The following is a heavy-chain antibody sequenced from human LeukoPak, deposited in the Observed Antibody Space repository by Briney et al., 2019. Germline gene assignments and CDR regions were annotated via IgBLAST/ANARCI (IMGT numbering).Heavy chain of an antibody. CDR3: ARDRAWTSGGSCYLY. CDR1: GFAVITNY. V-gene: IGHV3-66*01. J-gene: IGHJ4*02. Sequence: PGGSLRLSCAASGFAVITNYMSWVRQAPGKGREWVSFIYSGGNTYYAASVKGRFTISRDNSKNSLYLQMNSLRAEDTAVYYCARDRAWTSGGSCYLYWGQGTLVTVSS. CDR2: IYSGGNT. D-gene: IGHD2-15*01.